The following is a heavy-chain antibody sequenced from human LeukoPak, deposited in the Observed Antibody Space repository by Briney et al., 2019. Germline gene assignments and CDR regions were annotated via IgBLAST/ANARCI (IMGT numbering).Heavy chain of an antibody. Sequence: GASVKVSCKASGYTFTSYAMNWVRQAPGQGLEWMGWINTNTGNPTYAQGFTGRFVFSLDTSVSTAYLQISSLKAEDTAVYYCARGPLLRYFDWAYYYYYGMDVWGQGTTVTVSS. CDR2: INTNTGNP. D-gene: IGHD3-9*01. V-gene: IGHV7-4-1*02. CDR3: ARGPLLRYFDWAYYYYYGMDV. J-gene: IGHJ6*02. CDR1: GYTFTSYA.